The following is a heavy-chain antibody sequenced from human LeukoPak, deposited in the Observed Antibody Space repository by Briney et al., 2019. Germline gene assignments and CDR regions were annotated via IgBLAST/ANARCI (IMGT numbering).Heavy chain of an antibody. CDR3: ARDWIAAAGMNDYYYYGMDV. CDR1: GVTLSSFA. V-gene: IGHV3-23*01. Sequence: GGFLRLSCAASGVTLSSFAMSWARQAPGKGLEWVSGISSSGSGDNTYYADSVKGRFTISRDSSKNTLYLQMNSLRAEDTAVYYCARDWIAAAGMNDYYYYGMDVWGQGTTVTVSS. D-gene: IGHD6-13*01. J-gene: IGHJ6*02. CDR2: ISSSGSGDNT.